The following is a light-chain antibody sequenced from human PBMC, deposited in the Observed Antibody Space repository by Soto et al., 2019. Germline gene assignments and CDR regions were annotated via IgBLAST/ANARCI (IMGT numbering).Light chain of an antibody. V-gene: IGLV2-14*03. CDR3: SSYTGTNRVV. CDR2: DVS. CDR1: SNDVGVYNF. J-gene: IGLJ2*01. Sequence: QSALTQPASVSGSLGQSITISCTGTSNDVGVYNFVSWYQQYPGKAPKLIIFDVSSRPSGVSNRFSGSKSGNTASLTISGLEAEDEADYYCSSYTGTNRVVFGGGTKLTVL.